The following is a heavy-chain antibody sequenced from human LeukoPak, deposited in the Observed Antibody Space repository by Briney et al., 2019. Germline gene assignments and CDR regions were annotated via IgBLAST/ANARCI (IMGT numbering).Heavy chain of an antibody. CDR2: IRSKANSYAT. CDR3: TRHEWDSSGLVPFDY. CDR1: GFTFSGSA. V-gene: IGHV3-73*01. J-gene: IGHJ4*02. D-gene: IGHD6-19*01. Sequence: GGSLRLSCAASGFTFSGSAMHWVRQASGKGLEWVGRIRSKANSYATAYAASVKGRFTISRDDSKNTAYLQMNSLKTEDTAVYYCTRHEWDSSGLVPFDYWGQGTLVTVSS.